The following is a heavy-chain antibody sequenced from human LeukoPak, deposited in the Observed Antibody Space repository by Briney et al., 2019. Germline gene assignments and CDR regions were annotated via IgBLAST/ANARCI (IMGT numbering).Heavy chain of an antibody. CDR1: GFIFSNYW. J-gene: IGHJ4*02. CDR2: INQDGSEE. V-gene: IGHV3-7*01. CDR3: ARDRAMDDY. D-gene: IGHD3-10*01. Sequence: PGGFLRLSCATSGFIFSNYWMNWVRQTPGKGLEWVANINQDGSEENYVDPVKGRFTISRDNAKNSLYLQMNSLRAEDTAVYYCARDRAMDDYWGQGTLVTVSS.